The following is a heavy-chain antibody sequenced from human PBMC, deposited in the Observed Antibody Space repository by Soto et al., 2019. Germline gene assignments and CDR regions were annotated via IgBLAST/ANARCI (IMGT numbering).Heavy chain of an antibody. CDR2: IYYSGST. D-gene: IGHD5-18*01. V-gene: IGHV4-30-4*01. CDR3: ARDTAREYGMDV. J-gene: IGHJ6*02. Sequence: SETLSLTCTVSGGSIISGDYCCVGIRQPPGKGLELIGYIYYSGSTYYNPSLKSRVTISVDTSKNQFSLKLSSVTAADTAVYYCARDTAREYGMDVWGQGTTVTVSS. CDR1: GGSIISGDYC.